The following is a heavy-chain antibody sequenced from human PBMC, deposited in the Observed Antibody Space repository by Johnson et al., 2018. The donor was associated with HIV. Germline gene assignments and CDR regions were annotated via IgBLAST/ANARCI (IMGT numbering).Heavy chain of an antibody. CDR1: GYSVTGYN. CDR3: ARSSGYYGTDAFDI. CDR2: IYSGGTT. V-gene: IGHV3-66*02. D-gene: IGHD3-22*01. Sequence: MLLVESGGGLVQPGGSLRLSCAVSGYSVTGYNMNWVRQAPVKGLEWVSFIYSGGTTYYADSVKGRFTISRDNSKNTLYLQMNSLRPEDTAVYYCARSSGYYGTDAFDIWGQGTMVTVSS. J-gene: IGHJ3*02.